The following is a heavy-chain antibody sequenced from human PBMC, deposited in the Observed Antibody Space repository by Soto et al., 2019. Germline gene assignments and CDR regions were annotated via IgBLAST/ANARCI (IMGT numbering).Heavy chain of an antibody. D-gene: IGHD2-8*01. J-gene: IGHJ4*02. V-gene: IGHV4-59*11. CDR1: GGSFSNHY. CDR3: ARGNGFNLY. CDR2: ISYNGNT. Sequence: SETLSLTCTVSGGSFSNHYWSWIRQPPGKGLEWIGYISYNGNTNYNPSLKSRVTILVDTSKSQFSLKLSSVTAADTAVYYCARGNGFNLYWGQGALVTVFS.